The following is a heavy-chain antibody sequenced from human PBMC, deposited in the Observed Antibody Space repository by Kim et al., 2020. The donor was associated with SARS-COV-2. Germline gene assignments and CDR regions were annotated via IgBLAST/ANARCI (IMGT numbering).Heavy chain of an antibody. V-gene: IGHV5-51*01. CDR2: IYPGDSDT. CDR1: GYSFTSYW. CDR3: ARHVGSGYSYGNWFDP. D-gene: IGHD5-18*01. J-gene: IGHJ5*02. Sequence: GESLKISCKGSGYSFTSYWIGWVRQMPGKGLEWMGIIYPGDSDTRYSPSFQGQVTISADKSISTAYLQWSSLKASDTAMYYCARHVGSGYSYGNWFDPWGQGTLVTVSS.